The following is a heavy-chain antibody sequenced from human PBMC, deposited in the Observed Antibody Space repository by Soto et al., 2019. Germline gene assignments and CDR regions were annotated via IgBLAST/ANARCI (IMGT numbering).Heavy chain of an antibody. CDR2: INAGNGNT. CDR3: ARVYWGPICCFDP. V-gene: IGHV1-3*01. CDR1: GYTFTSYA. D-gene: IGHD3-16*01. Sequence: QVQLVQSGAEVKKPGASVKVSCKASGYTFTSYAMHWVRQAPGQRLEWMGWINAGNGNTKYSQKFQGRVTITRDTCASTGEMELSSLRSEETVVYYCARVYWGPICCFDPWGQGTMVTVAS. J-gene: IGHJ5*02.